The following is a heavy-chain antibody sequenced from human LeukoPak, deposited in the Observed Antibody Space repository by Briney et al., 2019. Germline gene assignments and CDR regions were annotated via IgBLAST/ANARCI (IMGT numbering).Heavy chain of an antibody. CDR1: GFTFSTYG. CDR2: IWSDGSNK. CDR3: ARRRYSVYDFDY. J-gene: IGHJ4*02. D-gene: IGHD5/OR15-5a*01. V-gene: IGHV3-33*08. Sequence: PGGSLRLSCAASGFTFSTYGMHWVRQAPGKGLEWVAVIWSDGSNKYYADSVKGRFTISRDNSKNTLYLQMNSLGAEDTAVYYCARRRYSVYDFDYWGQGTLVTVSS.